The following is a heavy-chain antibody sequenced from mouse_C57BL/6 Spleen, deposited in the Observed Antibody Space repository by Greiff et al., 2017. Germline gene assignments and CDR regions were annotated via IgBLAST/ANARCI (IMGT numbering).Heavy chain of an antibody. Sequence: VQLKESGPELVKPGASVKISCKASGYSFTDYNMNWVKQSNGKSLEWIGVINPNYGTTSYNQKFKGKATLTVDQSSSTAYMQLNSLTSEDSAVYYCARSLITTVVPYFDYWGQGTTLTGSS. J-gene: IGHJ2*01. CDR3: ARSLITTVVPYFDY. CDR2: INPNYGTT. D-gene: IGHD1-1*01. CDR1: GYSFTDYN. V-gene: IGHV1-39*01.